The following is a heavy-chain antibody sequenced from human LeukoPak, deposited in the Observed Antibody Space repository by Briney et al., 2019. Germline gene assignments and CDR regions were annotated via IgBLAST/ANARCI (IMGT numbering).Heavy chain of an antibody. CDR2: IYTSGST. CDR3: ARRTTLLWFGEHDAFDI. CDR1: GGSISSYY. D-gene: IGHD3-10*01. Sequence: RSSETLSLTCTVSGGSISSYYWSWIRQPAGKGLEWIGRIYTSGSTNYNPSLKSRVTMSVDTSKNQFSLKLSSVTAADTAVYYCARRTTLLWFGEHDAFDIWGQGTMVTVSS. J-gene: IGHJ3*02. V-gene: IGHV4-4*07.